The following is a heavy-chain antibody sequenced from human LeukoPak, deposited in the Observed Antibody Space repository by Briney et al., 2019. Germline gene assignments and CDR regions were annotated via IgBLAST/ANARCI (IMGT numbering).Heavy chain of an antibody. D-gene: IGHD1-26*01. Sequence: PSETLSLTCTVSGGSFNTYYWTWIRQPPGKGLGWIGDIFYSGSTNYNPSLKNRVTISLDTSKNHFSLKLSSVTAADTAIYYCARMTGSAWELLIDYWGQGTLVIVSS. CDR2: IFYSGST. CDR1: GGSFNTYY. J-gene: IGHJ4*02. CDR3: ARMTGSAWELLIDY. V-gene: IGHV4-59*01.